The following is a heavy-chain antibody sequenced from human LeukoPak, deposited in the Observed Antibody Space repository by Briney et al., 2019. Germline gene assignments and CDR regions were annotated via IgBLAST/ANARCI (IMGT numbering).Heavy chain of an antibody. CDR2: VNPNSGGT. CDR1: GYTFTDNY. J-gene: IGHJ6*02. Sequence: ASVKVSCKASGYTFTDNYMHWVRQAPCQGREWMGWVNPNSGGTNYAQKFQGRVTMTRDTSISTAYMELNRLRSDDTAVYYCARDVGVGAPYVWGQGTTVTVSS. V-gene: IGHV1-2*02. CDR3: ARDVGVGAPYV. D-gene: IGHD1-26*01.